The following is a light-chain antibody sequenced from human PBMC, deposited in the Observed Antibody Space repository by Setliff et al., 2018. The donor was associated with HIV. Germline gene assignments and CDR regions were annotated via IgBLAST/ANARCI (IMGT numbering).Light chain of an antibody. CDR3: SSHTPSSTLV. CDR1: SSGVGNYNY. J-gene: IGLJ1*01. V-gene: IGLV2-14*01. Sequence: QSVLTQPASVSGSPGQSITISCTGTSSGVGNYNYVSWYQQHPGKAPKLMIYEVSNRPSGISNRFSGSKSGNTASLTTSGLQAEDEADYYCSSHTPSSTLVFGTGTKVTVL. CDR2: EVS.